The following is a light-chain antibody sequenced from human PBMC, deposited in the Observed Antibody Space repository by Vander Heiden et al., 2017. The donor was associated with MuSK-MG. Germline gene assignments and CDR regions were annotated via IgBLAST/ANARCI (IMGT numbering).Light chain of an antibody. Sequence: QSALTQPASVSGSPGPSITLSCTGTSSDIDGYKYVSWYQQHPGKAPKVMIYDVSNRPSGISNRFSGSKSGNTASLTISGLQAEDEADYYCSSSAHSSTLAWVFGGGTKLTVL. V-gene: IGLV2-14*01. CDR2: DVS. CDR1: SSDIDGYKY. CDR3: SSSAHSSTLAWV. J-gene: IGLJ3*02.